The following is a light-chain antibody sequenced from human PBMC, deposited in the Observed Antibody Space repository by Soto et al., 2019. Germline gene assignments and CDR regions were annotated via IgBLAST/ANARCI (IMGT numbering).Light chain of an antibody. CDR2: DAS. CDR1: QSISSW. CDR3: QQYNSYPYT. Sequence: DIQMTQSPSTLSASVGDRVTITCRASQSISSWLAWYQQKPGKAPKLLIYDASSLESGDPSRFSGSGSGTEFTLTISGLQPDDFATYYCQQYNSYPYTFGQGTKLEIK. V-gene: IGKV1-5*01. J-gene: IGKJ2*01.